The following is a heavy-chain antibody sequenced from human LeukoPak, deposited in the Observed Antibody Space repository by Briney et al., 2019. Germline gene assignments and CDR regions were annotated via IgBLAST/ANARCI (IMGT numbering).Heavy chain of an antibody. Sequence: GGSLRLSCAASGFTFRNYAMSWVRQAPGKGLEWVSAISVSGVSTYYAASVKGRFTISRANSKDTLYLQMTSLRAEDTAVYYCAQQVGYCSSGSCYFTYWGQGTLVTVSS. V-gene: IGHV3-23*01. J-gene: IGHJ1*01. CDR1: GFTFRNYA. D-gene: IGHD2-15*01. CDR3: AQQVGYCSSGSCYFTY. CDR2: ISVSGVST.